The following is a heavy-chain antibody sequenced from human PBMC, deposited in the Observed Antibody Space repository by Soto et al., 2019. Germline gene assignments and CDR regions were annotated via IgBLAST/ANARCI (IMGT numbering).Heavy chain of an antibody. CDR1: GGSISSSNW. CDR2: IYHSGST. CDR3: ARDIGSSGYYFAY. D-gene: IGHD3-22*01. J-gene: IGHJ4*02. V-gene: IGHV4-4*02. Sequence: QVQLQESGPGLVKTSGTLSLTCAVSGGSISSSNWWSWVRQPPGKGLEWIGEIYHSGSTNYNPSHRSRVTISVDKSKNQFSLKLSSVTGADTAVYYCARDIGSSGYYFAYWGQGTLVTVSS.